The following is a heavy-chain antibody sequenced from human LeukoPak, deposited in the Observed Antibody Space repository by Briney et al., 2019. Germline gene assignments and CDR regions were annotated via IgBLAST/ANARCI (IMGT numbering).Heavy chain of an antibody. J-gene: IGHJ4*02. V-gene: IGHV3-21*01. CDR2: ISSGTNYI. CDR3: ARSAGGNYFDY. Sequence: GGSLRLSCAASGFTFDNYNMNWVRQAPGKGLEWVSSISSGTNYIFEADSVKGRFTVTKDAALNSLSLQMNSLRADDTAVYYCARSAGGNYFDYWDQGTLVTVSS. D-gene: IGHD2-8*02. CDR1: GFTFDNYN.